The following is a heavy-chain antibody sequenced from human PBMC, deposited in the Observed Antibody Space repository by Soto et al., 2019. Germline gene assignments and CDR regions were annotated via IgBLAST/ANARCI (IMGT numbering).Heavy chain of an antibody. CDR2: IYYSGST. CDR3: ARIYYDSVFDY. V-gene: IGHV4-39*01. D-gene: IGHD3-22*01. J-gene: IGHJ4*02. CDR1: SCSISSSSSY. Sequence: SATLSLTCTVSSCSISSSSSYWGWIRQPPGKGLEWIGIIYYSGSTYYNPSLKSRVTISVDTSKNQFSLKLSSVTAADTAVYYCARIYYDSVFDYWGQGTLVTVS.